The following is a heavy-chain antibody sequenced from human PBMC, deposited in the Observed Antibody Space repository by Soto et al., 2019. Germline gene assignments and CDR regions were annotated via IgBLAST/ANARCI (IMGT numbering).Heavy chain of an antibody. CDR2: ISWNSRNI. D-gene: IGHD3-10*01. Sequence: EVQLVESGGGLVQPGRSQRLSCAASGFRFEDYGMHWVRQARGKGLEWVSSISWNSRNIAYADSVKGRFTVSRDNAKNYLYLHMNSLRPEDTALYYCAKDILRYQLVLITEGMDVWGQGTTVTVSS. CDR3: AKDILRYQLVLITEGMDV. J-gene: IGHJ6*02. CDR1: GFRFEDYG. V-gene: IGHV3-9*01.